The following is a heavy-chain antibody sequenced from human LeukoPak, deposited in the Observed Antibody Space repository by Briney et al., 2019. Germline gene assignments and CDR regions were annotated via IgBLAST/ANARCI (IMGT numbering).Heavy chain of an antibody. V-gene: IGHV4-34*01. Sequence: SETLSLTCAVYGGSFSGYYWSWIRQPPGKGLEWIGEINHSGSTNYNPSLKSRVTISVDTSKNQFSLKLSSVTAADTAVYYCARGGWLQTLNYWGQGTLVTVS. CDR2: INHSGST. D-gene: IGHD5-12*01. J-gene: IGHJ4*02. CDR3: ARGGWLQTLNY. CDR1: GGSFSGYY.